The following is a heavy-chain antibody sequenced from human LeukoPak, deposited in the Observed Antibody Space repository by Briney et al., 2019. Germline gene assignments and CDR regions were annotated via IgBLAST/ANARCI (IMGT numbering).Heavy chain of an antibody. Sequence: PSETLSLTCTVSGGSISSSSYYWGWIRQPPGKGLEWIGSIYYSGSTYYNPSLKSRVTISVDTSKNQFSLRLSSVTAADTAVYYCARRRHGSSYYFDYWGQGTLVTVSS. CDR1: GGSISSSSYY. CDR2: IYYSGST. D-gene: IGHD3-10*01. CDR3: ARRRHGSSYYFDY. J-gene: IGHJ4*02. V-gene: IGHV4-39*01.